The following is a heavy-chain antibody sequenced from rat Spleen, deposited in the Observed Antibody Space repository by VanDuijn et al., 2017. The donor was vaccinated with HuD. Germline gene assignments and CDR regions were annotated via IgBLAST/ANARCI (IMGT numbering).Heavy chain of an antibody. CDR3: AKEGDGGYSSYPNWFAY. J-gene: IGHJ3*01. CDR1: GFTFSNYY. D-gene: IGHD1-8*01. Sequence: EVQLVESGGGLVQPGRSMKLSCVVSGFTFSNYYMAWVRQAPTKGLEWVASISPSGGSTYYRDSLKGRFTVSRDNAKSTLYLQMDSLRSEDTATYYCAKEGDGGYSSYPNWFAYWGQGTLVTVSS. V-gene: IGHV5-25*01. CDR2: ISPSGGST.